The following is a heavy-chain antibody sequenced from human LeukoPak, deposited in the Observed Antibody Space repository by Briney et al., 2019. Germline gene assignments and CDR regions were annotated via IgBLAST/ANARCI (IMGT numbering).Heavy chain of an antibody. J-gene: IGHJ4*02. Sequence: GGSLRLSCAASGFTFSSYSMNWVRQAPGKGLEWVSSISSSSSYIYYADSVKGRFTISRDNAKNSLYLQMNSLRAEDTAVYYCARDHVDIEALSTGVFDYWGQGTLVTVSS. D-gene: IGHD5-12*01. CDR2: ISSSSSYI. V-gene: IGHV3-21*01. CDR3: ARDHVDIEALSTGVFDY. CDR1: GFTFSSYS.